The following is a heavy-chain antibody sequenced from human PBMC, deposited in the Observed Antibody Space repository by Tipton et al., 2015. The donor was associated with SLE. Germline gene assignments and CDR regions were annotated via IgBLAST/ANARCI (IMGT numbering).Heavy chain of an antibody. CDR3: ARGTAEAYYDSSGLGYFDY. Sequence: TLSLTCTVSGDSISIGGYYWSWIRQHPGKGLEWIGYIYYSGSTYYNPSLKSRVAISVDTSKNHFSLNLSSVTAADTAVYYCARGTAEAYYDSSGLGYFDYWGQGTLVTVSS. J-gene: IGHJ4*02. CDR1: GDSISIGGYY. D-gene: IGHD3-22*01. CDR2: IYYSGST. V-gene: IGHV4-31*03.